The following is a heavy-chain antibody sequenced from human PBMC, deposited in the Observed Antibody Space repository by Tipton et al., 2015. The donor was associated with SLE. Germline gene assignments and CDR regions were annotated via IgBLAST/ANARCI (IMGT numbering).Heavy chain of an antibody. Sequence: QVQLVQSGAEVKKPGASVKVSCKASGYTFTSYDINWVRQATGQGLEWMGWMNPNRGNTGYAQKFQGRVTMTRNTSISTAYMELSSLRSEDTAVYYCASGPTYSSSALYYYYGMDVWGQGTTVTVSS. V-gene: IGHV1-8*01. J-gene: IGHJ6*02. CDR1: GYTFTSYD. CDR3: ASGPTYSSSALYYYYGMDV. CDR2: MNPNRGNT. D-gene: IGHD6-6*01.